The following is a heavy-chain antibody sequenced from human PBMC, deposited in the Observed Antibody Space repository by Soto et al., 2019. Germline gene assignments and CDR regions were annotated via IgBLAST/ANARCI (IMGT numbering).Heavy chain of an antibody. J-gene: IGHJ3*02. CDR1: GYTFIGYY. Sequence: ASVKVSCKASGYTFIGYYMHWVRQAPGQGLEWMGWINPNSGGTKYAQKFQGRVTMTRDTSITTAYMELSRLRSDDTAVYYCARDSYYDILTGYSRNAFDIWGQGTMVTV. CDR2: INPNSGGT. CDR3: ARDSYYDILTGYSRNAFDI. D-gene: IGHD3-9*01. V-gene: IGHV1-2*02.